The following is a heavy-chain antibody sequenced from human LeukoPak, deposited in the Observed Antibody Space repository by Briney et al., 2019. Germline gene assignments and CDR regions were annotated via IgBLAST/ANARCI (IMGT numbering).Heavy chain of an antibody. CDR3: ARNYDSDGS. D-gene: IGHD3-10*01. V-gene: IGHV3-21*01. CDR2: ISSSGNFI. J-gene: IGHJ1*01. CDR1: GFTFSNYA. Sequence: PGGSLRLSCAASGFTFSNYAMSLVRQAPRKGLEWVSWISSSGNFIYYADSVKGRFTIFRDNAKNSLYLQMNSLRAEDTAVYYCARNYDSDGSWGQGTLVTVSS.